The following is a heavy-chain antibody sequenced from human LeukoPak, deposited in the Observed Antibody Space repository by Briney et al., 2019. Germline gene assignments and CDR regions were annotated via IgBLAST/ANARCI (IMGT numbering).Heavy chain of an antibody. CDR3: AKDSSPTSEWLPDY. V-gene: IGHV3-23*01. CDR2: ISTSGGST. D-gene: IGHD5-12*01. Sequence: GGPLRLSCAASGFTFSSYAMSWVRQAPGKGLDWVSTISTSGGSTYYADSVRGRFTISRDNSQNTLYLQVDSLRVDDTAVYYCAKDSSPTSEWLPDYWGQGTLVTISS. J-gene: IGHJ4*02. CDR1: GFTFSSYA.